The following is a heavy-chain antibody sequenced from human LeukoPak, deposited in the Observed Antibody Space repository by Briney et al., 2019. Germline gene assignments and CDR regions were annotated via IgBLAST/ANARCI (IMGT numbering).Heavy chain of an antibody. CDR3: ARDRERWTSDY. J-gene: IGHJ4*02. CDR2: IYHSGST. Sequence: PSETLSLTCAVSGGSISSGGYSWSWIRQPPGKGLEWIGYIYHSGSTYYNPSLKSRVTISVDTSKNQFSLKLSSVTAADTAVYYCARDRERWTSDYWGQGTLVTVSS. D-gene: IGHD1-26*01. CDR1: GGSISSGGYS. V-gene: IGHV4-30-2*01.